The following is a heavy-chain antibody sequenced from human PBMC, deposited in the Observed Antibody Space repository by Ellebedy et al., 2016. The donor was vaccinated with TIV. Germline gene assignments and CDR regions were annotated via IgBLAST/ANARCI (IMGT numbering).Heavy chain of an antibody. D-gene: IGHD3-22*01. CDR1: GFTFSTYV. CDR2: ISGTGAST. V-gene: IGHV3-23*01. Sequence: PGGSLRLSCVTSGFTFSTYVMSWVRRAPGKGLEWVSAISGTGASTYNADSVKGRFSISRDNSKSTLYLQMNSLRADDTAMYYCAKGVENYYDSSGYVEYWGQGILVTVSS. CDR3: AKGVENYYDSSGYVEY. J-gene: IGHJ4*02.